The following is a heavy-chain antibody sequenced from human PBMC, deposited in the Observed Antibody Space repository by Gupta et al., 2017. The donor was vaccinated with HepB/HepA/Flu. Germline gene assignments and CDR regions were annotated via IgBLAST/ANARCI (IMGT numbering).Heavy chain of an antibody. Sequence: EVQLVESGGGLVQPGGSLRLSCAASGFTFSCYLMTWVRQAPGKGLEWVANIKQDGSEKYYVDSMKGRFTISRDNAKNSLYLQMNSLRAEDTAVYYCARDLERGVFWSGSGYWGQGTLVTVSS. CDR3: ARDLERGVFWSGSGY. CDR2: IKQDGSEK. J-gene: IGHJ4*02. D-gene: IGHD3-3*01. V-gene: IGHV3-7*01. CDR1: GFTFSCYL.